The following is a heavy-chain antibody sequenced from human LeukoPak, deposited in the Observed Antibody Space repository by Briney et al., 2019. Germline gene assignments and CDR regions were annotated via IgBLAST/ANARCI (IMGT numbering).Heavy chain of an antibody. CDR2: ISYDGSNK. V-gene: IGHV3-30-3*01. CDR1: GFTFSSYA. CDR3: ARGADDSSGYRLDY. J-gene: IGHJ4*02. Sequence: PGRSLRLSCAASGFTFSSYAMHWVRQAPGKELEWVAVISYDGSNKYYADSVKGRFTISRDNSKNTLYLQMNSLRAEDTAVYYCARGADDSSGYRLDYWGQGTLVTVSS. D-gene: IGHD3-22*01.